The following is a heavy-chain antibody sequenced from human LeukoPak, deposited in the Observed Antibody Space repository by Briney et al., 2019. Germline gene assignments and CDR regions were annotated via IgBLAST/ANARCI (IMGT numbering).Heavy chain of an antibody. J-gene: IGHJ4*02. D-gene: IGHD3-3*01. CDR3: AKGGFLEWFLFDY. Sequence: GGSLRLSCAASGFTFTSYGKHWVRQAPGKGLEWVTYISYDGGYQYYADSVKGRFTISRDNSKNTLYLQMNSLRAEDTAVYYCAKGGFLEWFLFDYWGQGTLVTVSS. V-gene: IGHV3-30*18. CDR2: ISYDGGYQ. CDR1: GFTFTSYG.